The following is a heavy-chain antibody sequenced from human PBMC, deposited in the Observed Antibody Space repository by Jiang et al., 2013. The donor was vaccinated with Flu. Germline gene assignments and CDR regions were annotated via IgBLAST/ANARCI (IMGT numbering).Heavy chain of an antibody. CDR2: IYPGDSDT. D-gene: IGHD5-18*01. J-gene: IGHJ3*02. V-gene: IGHV5-51*01. Sequence: PGKGLEWMGIIYPGDSDTRYSPSFQGQVTISADKSISTAYLQWSSLKASDTAMYYCARGEMDGYSYGYGWTPENAFDIWGQGTMVTVSS. CDR3: ARGEMDGYSYGYGWTPENAFDI.